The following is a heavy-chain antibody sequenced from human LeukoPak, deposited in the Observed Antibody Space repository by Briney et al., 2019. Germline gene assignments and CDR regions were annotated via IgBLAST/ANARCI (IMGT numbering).Heavy chain of an antibody. CDR3: ARDDLVRGSIDY. CDR1: GGSISSGGYY. J-gene: IGHJ4*02. CDR2: IYYSGST. D-gene: IGHD3-10*01. Sequence: PSETLSLTCTVSGGSISSGGYYWSWIRQHPGKGLEWIGYIYYSGSTYYNPSLKSRVTISVDTSKNQFSPKLSSVTAADTAVYYCARDDLVRGSIDYWGQGTLVTVSS. V-gene: IGHV4-31*03.